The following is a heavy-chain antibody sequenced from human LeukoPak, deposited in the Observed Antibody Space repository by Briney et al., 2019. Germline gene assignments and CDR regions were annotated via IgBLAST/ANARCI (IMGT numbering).Heavy chain of an antibody. J-gene: IGHJ6*03. CDR2: INWNGGST. Sequence: GGSLRLSCAASGFTFDDYGMSWVRQAPGKGLEWVSGINWNGGSTGYADSVKGRFTISRDNAKNSLYLQMNSLRAEDTALYYCARGAYYDILTGYYGDYYYYYMDVWGKGTMVTISS. CDR3: ARGAYYDILTGYYGDYYYYYMDV. D-gene: IGHD3-9*01. V-gene: IGHV3-20*04. CDR1: GFTFDDYG.